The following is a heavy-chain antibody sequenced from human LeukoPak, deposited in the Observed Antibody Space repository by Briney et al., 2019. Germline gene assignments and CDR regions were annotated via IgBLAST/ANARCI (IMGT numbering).Heavy chain of an antibody. D-gene: IGHD6-25*01. Sequence: GGSLRLSCAASGFTFSDHAMSWVRQAPGKGLEWVSTMSGSGASTYYADSVKGRFTISRDNSKNTLYLQMNSLRAEDTAVYFCAKAQEPRIAAPYYFDYWGQGTLVAVSS. J-gene: IGHJ4*02. CDR1: GFTFSDHA. V-gene: IGHV3-23*01. CDR3: AKAQEPRIAAPYYFDY. CDR2: MSGSGAST.